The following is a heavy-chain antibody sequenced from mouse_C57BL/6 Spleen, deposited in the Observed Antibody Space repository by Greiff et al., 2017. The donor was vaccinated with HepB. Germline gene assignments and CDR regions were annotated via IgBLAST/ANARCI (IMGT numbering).Heavy chain of an antibody. V-gene: IGHV1-50*01. Sequence: QVQLQQPGAELVKPGASVKLSCKASGYTFTSYWMQWVKQRPGQGLEWIGEIDPSDSYTNYNQKFKGKATLTVDTSSSTAYMQLSSLTSEDSAVYYCARRAITTVVARYFDVGGTGTTVTVSS. CDR2: IDPSDSYT. D-gene: IGHD1-1*01. J-gene: IGHJ1*03. CDR1: GYTFTSYW. CDR3: ARRAITTVVARYFDV.